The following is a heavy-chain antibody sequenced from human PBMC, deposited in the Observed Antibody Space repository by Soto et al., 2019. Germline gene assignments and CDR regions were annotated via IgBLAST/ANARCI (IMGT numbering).Heavy chain of an antibody. J-gene: IGHJ3*02. V-gene: IGHV1-3*01. CDR2: INAGNGNT. D-gene: IGHD6-19*01. CDR3: ARAGIIAVAGTLLTDAFDI. CDR1: GYTFTSYA. Sequence: GASVKVSCKASGYTFTSYAMHWVRQAPGQRLEWMGWINAGNGNTKYSQKFQGRVTITRDTSVSTAYMELSSLRSEDTAVYYCARAGIIAVAGTLLTDAFDIWGQGTMVTVSS.